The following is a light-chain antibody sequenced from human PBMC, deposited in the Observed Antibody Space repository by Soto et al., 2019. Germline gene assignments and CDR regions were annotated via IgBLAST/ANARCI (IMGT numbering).Light chain of an antibody. V-gene: IGKV3-20*01. CDR1: QSVSTNN. CDR3: QQYDNSVWT. Sequence: EIVLTQSPGTLSLSPGERATLSCRASQSVSTNNLAWYQQRPGQAPRLLIYGASRRATGIPDRFSGSGSGTDFTLTISRLEPEDLAVYYCQQYDNSVWTFGQGTKVDNK. CDR2: GAS. J-gene: IGKJ1*01.